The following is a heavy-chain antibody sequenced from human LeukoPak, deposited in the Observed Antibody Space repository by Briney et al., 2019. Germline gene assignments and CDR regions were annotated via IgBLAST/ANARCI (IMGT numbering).Heavy chain of an antibody. CDR2: ISSSGSTI. CDR1: GFTFSDYY. CDR3: ARDGNWGPPRAHYYYYGMDV. D-gene: IGHD7-27*01. Sequence: GGSLRLSCAASGFTFSDYYMSWIRQAPGKGLEWVSYISSSGSTIYYAGSVKGRFTISRDNAKNSLYLQMNSLRAEDTAVYYCARDGNWGPPRAHYYYYGMDVWGQGTTVTVSS. V-gene: IGHV3-11*01. J-gene: IGHJ6*02.